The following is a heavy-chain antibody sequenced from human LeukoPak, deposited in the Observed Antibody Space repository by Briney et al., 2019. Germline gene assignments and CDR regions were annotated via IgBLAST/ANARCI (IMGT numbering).Heavy chain of an antibody. CDR1: GYTFTNHG. D-gene: IGHD4-17*01. J-gene: IGHJ4*02. CDR3: ARVTYTVTTFFGY. CDR2: ISAHDGNT. Sequence: GASVKVSCKASGYTFTNHGITWVRQAPGQGLEWMGWISAHDGNTNYAQKLQGRVTMTTDTSTSIAYMELRSLRSDDTAVYYCARVTYTVTTFFGYWGQGTLVTVSS. V-gene: IGHV1-18*01.